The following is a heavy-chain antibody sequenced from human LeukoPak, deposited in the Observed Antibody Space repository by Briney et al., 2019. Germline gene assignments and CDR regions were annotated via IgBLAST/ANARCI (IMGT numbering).Heavy chain of an antibody. V-gene: IGHV3-21*01. CDR1: GFTFSSYS. CDR2: ISSSSYI. D-gene: IGHD3-3*01. CDR3: ARGFNHAVGFDC. J-gene: IGHJ4*02. Sequence: PGGSLRLSCAASGFTFSSYSMNWVRQAPGKGLEWVSSISSSSYIYYADSVKGRFTISRDNAKNSLYLQMNSLRAEDTAVYYCARGFNHAVGFDCWGQGTLVTVSS.